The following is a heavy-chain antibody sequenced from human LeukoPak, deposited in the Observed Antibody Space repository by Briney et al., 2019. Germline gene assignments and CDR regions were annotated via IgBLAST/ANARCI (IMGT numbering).Heavy chain of an antibody. CDR3: ARASIAVAGPLDY. CDR1: GFTVSSNY. CDR2: IYSGGST. Sequence: PGGSLRLSCAASGFTVSSNYMSWVRQAPGKGLEWVSVIYSGGSTYYADSVKGRFTISRDNSKNTLYLQMNSLRVEDTAVYYCARASIAVAGPLDYWGQGTLVTVSS. D-gene: IGHD6-19*01. V-gene: IGHV3-53*01. J-gene: IGHJ4*02.